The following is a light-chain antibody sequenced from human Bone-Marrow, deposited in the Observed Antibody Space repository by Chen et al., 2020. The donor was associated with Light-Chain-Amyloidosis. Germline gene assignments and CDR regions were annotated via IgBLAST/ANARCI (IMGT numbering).Light chain of an antibody. Sequence: SYELTQPPSVSVSPGQTSRITCSGDDLPTKYAYWYQQKPGQAPVLVIHSDTERPSGISERFSGSSAGATTTLIISGVDAEDEDDYHCQSADSSGSYEVIFGGGTKLTVL. CDR2: SDT. CDR1: DLPTKY. V-gene: IGLV3-25*03. CDR3: QSADSSGSYEVI. J-gene: IGLJ2*01.